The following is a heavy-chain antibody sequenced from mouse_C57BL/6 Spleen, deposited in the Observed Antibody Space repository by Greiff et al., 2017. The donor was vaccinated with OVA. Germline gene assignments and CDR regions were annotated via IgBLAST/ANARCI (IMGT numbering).Heavy chain of an antibody. D-gene: IGHD2-5*01. CDR2: IDPSDSET. CDR1: GYTFTSYW. J-gene: IGHJ4*01. V-gene: IGHV1-52*01. CDR3: ALYSNYSAMDY. Sequence: QVQLQQPGAELVRPGSSVKLSCKASGYTFTSYWMHWVKQRPIQGLEWIGNIDPSDSETHYNQKFKDKATLTVDKSSSTAYMQLSSLTSEDSAVYYCALYSNYSAMDYWGQGTSVTVSS.